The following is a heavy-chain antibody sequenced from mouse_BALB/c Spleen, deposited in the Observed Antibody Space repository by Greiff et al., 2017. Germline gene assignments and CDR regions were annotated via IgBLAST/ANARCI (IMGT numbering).Heavy chain of an antibody. D-gene: IGHD2-3*01. J-gene: IGHJ3*01. CDR3: ARRDGYYSWFAY. V-gene: IGHV5-17*02. Sequence: EVKLQESGGGLVQPGGSRKLSCAASGFTFSSFGMHWVRQAPEKGLEWVAYISSGSSTIYYADTVKGRFTISRDNPKNTLFLQMTSLRSEDTAMYYCARRDGYYSWFAYWGQGTLVTVSA. CDR2: ISSGSSTI. CDR1: GFTFSSFG.